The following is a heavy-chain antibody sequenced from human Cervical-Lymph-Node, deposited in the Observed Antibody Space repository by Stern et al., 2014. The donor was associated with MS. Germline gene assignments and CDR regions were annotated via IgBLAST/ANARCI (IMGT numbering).Heavy chain of an antibody. V-gene: IGHV5-51*03. CDR1: GYLFDDYW. D-gene: IGHD5-12*01. J-gene: IGHJ4*02. Sequence: EVQLEESGAEVKKPGESLKISCEASGYLFDDYWIGWVRQMSGRGLELVAIIFPRDSNTRYSPSVQGQVTISADKSLSTAYLQWSSLKASDPAMYYCARSPATPSGYDRFDYWGQGALVTVSS. CDR2: IFPRDSNT. CDR3: ARSPATPSGYDRFDY.